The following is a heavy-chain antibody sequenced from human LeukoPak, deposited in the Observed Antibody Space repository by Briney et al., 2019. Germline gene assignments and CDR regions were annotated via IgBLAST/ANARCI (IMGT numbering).Heavy chain of an antibody. CDR3: AKDRLFIAVAGTSDY. D-gene: IGHD6-19*01. Sequence: GGSLRLSCAASGFTFSSYAMSWVRQAPGKGLEWVSAISGSGGSTYYADSVKGRFTISRDNSKNTLYLQMNSRRAEDTAVYYCAKDRLFIAVAGTSDYWGQGTLVTVSS. V-gene: IGHV3-23*01. J-gene: IGHJ4*02. CDR1: GFTFSSYA. CDR2: ISGSGGST.